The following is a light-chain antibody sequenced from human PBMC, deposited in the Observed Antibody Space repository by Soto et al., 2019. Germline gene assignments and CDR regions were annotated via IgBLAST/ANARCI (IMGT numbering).Light chain of an antibody. J-gene: IGKJ4*01. Sequence: EIVLTQSPATLSLSPGARATLSCRASQFVSSTYLAWYQQRPGQAPRLLIYDASNRATGIPARFSGSGSGTDFTLTISSLEPEDFAVYYCQQRSNWLTFGGGTKVDIK. CDR1: QFVSSTY. CDR3: QQRSNWLT. V-gene: IGKV3-11*01. CDR2: DAS.